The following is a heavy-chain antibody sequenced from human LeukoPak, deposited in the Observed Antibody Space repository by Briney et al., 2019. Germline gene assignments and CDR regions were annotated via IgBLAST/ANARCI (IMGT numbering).Heavy chain of an antibody. CDR1: GFTVSSNY. V-gene: IGHV3-66*02. CDR3: ARDQGGDYTFDY. J-gene: IGHJ4*02. CDR2: IYSGGST. D-gene: IGHD4-17*01. Sequence: PGGSLRLSCAASGFTVSSNYMSWVRQAPGKGLEWVSVIYSGGSTYYAASVKGRFTISRDNTNNTLYLQMNSLSAEDTAVYYCARDQGGDYTFDYWGQGTLVTVSS.